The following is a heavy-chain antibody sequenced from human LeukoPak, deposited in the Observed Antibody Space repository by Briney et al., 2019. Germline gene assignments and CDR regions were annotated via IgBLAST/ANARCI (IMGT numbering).Heavy chain of an antibody. Sequence: GGSLRLSCAASGFTFTNYWMTWVRQAPGKGLEWVANIKQDGSVENYVDSLRGRFTISRDNAKDSLYLQMNSLRAEDTAVYLCARNYYYRFDYWGQGTLVAVSS. J-gene: IGHJ4*02. CDR3: ARNYYYRFDY. CDR1: GFTFTNYW. CDR2: IKQDGSVE. V-gene: IGHV3-7*01. D-gene: IGHD3-10*01.